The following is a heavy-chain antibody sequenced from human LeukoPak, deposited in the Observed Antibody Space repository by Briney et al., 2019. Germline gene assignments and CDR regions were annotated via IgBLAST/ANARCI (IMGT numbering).Heavy chain of an antibody. J-gene: IGHJ4*02. CDR1: GFTFSNYG. CDR2: IPFDGSNK. D-gene: IGHD5-18*01. CDR3: ASSRGYSYGGDY. Sequence: GGSLRLSCAASGFTFSNYGMHWVRQAPGKGLEWVTFIPFDGSNKYYADSVKGRFTISKDNSKNTLYLQMNSLRAEDTAVYYCASSRGYSYGGDYWGQGTLVTVSS. V-gene: IGHV3-30*02.